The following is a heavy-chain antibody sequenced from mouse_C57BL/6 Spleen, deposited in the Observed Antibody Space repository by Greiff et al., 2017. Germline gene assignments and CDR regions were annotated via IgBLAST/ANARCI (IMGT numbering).Heavy chain of an antibody. CDR1: GYTFTSHW. D-gene: IGHD2-3*01. V-gene: IGHV1-53*01. CDR2: VNPSNGGT. CDR3: ASSSLRLLCFDY. Sequence: QVQLQQPGTELVKPGASVMLSCKASGYTFTSHWMPRVKQRPGQGLEWIGNVNPSNGGTNYNEKFKGKATLTVDKSSSTAYLQLSSLTSEDSAVYYCASSSLRLLCFDYWGQGTTLTVSS. J-gene: IGHJ2*01.